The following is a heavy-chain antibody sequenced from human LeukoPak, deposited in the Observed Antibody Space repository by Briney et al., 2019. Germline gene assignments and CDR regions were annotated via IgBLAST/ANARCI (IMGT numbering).Heavy chain of an antibody. CDR2: IYYTGST. CDR1: GGSFSSYF. J-gene: IGHJ4*02. D-gene: IGHD2-21*02. CDR3: AAGDYYFDI. Sequence: PSETLSLTCTVSGGSFSSYFWSWIRQPPGKGLEWIGYIYYTGSTIYNPSLKSRVSVSLDTSKNQFSLRLSSVTAADTAVYYCAAGDYYFDIWGQGTLVTVSS. V-gene: IGHV4-59*08.